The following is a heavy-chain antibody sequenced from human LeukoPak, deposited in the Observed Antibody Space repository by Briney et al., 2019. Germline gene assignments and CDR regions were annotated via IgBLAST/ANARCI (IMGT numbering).Heavy chain of an antibody. J-gene: IGHJ4*02. CDR1: GYTLTELS. Sequence: RASVNVSRQGSGYTLTELSMHWVGPAPGKGREWMGGFDPENGETIHAQKYQGRVTMTEDTSTDTAYMELSSLRSENTAVYYCAKANDYGGNGDYWGQGTLVTVSS. D-gene: IGHD4-23*01. V-gene: IGHV1-24*01. CDR2: FDPENGET. CDR3: AKANDYGGNGDY.